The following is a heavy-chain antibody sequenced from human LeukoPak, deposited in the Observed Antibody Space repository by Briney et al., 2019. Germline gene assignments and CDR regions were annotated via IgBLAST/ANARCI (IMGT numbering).Heavy chain of an antibody. Sequence: ASVKVSCKASGYTFTSYYMHWVRQAPGQGLEWMGIINPSGGSTSYAQKFQGRVTMTRDMSTSTVYMELSSLRSEDTAVYYCARRIQRDYMDVWGKGTTVTVSS. V-gene: IGHV1-46*01. J-gene: IGHJ6*03. CDR3: ARRIQRDYMDV. CDR1: GYTFTSYY. D-gene: IGHD2-15*01. CDR2: INPSGGST.